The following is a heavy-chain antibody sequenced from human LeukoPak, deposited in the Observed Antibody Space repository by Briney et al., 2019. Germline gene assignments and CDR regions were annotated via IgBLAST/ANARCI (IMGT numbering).Heavy chain of an antibody. J-gene: IGHJ4*02. Sequence: GGSLRLSCAASGFIFSNYAMAWARLTPGKGLEWVSAISGSGGPTYYTDSVKGRFTISRDSSTNTLYLQLSSLRAGDTAIYYCARRGSVFAYFFDYWGQGTLVTVSS. CDR1: GFIFSNYA. CDR2: ISGSGGPT. CDR3: ARRGSVFAYFFDY. V-gene: IGHV3-23*01. D-gene: IGHD3-10*01.